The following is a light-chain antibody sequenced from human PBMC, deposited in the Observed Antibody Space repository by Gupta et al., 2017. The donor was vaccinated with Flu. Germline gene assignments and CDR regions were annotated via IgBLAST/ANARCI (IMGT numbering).Light chain of an antibody. CDR3: QQSSYWPDA. V-gene: IGKV3-11*01. CDR1: HRVSSF. Sequence: IVLSPPPATLPLSAGERATPPCSTGHRVSSFVAWYQQKPGQATRLLIDEATSRATGIAARFSGSGWGTDFSLTSSSEEPEDSAVYYWQQSSYWPDAFGQGTKVEIK. CDR2: EAT. J-gene: IGKJ2*01.